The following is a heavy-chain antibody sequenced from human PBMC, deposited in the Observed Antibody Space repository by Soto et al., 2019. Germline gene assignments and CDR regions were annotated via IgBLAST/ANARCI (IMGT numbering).Heavy chain of an antibody. D-gene: IGHD2-15*01. J-gene: IGHJ4*02. Sequence: VQLVESGGGVVQPGRSLRLSCAASGFPFSSYGMHWVRQAPGKGLDWVALISYDGTNQYYADSVKGRFTVSRDNSKNTLYLHMSILRAEDTAVYYCAGGQYYFDYCGQGTLVSVSS. CDR1: GFPFSSYG. CDR3: AGGQYYFDY. CDR2: ISYDGTNQ. V-gene: IGHV3-30*03.